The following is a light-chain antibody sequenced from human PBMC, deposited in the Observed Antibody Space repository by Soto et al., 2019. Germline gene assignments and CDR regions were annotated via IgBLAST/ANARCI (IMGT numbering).Light chain of an antibody. CDR2: AAS. J-gene: IGKJ1*01. Sequence: DIQMTQSPSSLSASLGDRVTITCRASQGIGNYLAWYQLQPGKVPKLLIYAASTLQSGVPSRFSGSGSGTDFTLTISSLQPEDVATYFCQKYNSDPRPFGQGPKVEI. CDR1: QGIGNY. CDR3: QKYNSDPRP. V-gene: IGKV1-27*01.